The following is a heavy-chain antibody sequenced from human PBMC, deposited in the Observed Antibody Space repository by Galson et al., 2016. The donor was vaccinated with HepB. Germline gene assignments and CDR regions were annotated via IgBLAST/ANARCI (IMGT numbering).Heavy chain of an antibody. Sequence: SVKVSCKASGYTVARYGITWVRQAPGQGLEWMGWISTSSRNTNYAEKLQGRVTIITDTSTSTTYMELRSLRSDDTAVYYCATSSPLVSGSYFNYWGQGTLVTVSS. D-gene: IGHD1-26*01. CDR1: GYTVARYG. J-gene: IGHJ4*02. V-gene: IGHV1-18*01. CDR2: ISTSSRNT. CDR3: ATSSPLVSGSYFNY.